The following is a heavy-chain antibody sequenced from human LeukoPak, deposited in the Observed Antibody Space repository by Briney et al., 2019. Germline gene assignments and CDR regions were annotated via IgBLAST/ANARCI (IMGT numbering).Heavy chain of an antibody. CDR3: VRSDWFDN. CDR2: ISSSVGTI. V-gene: IGHV3-48*03. Sequence: GGSLRLTCAASGFTFSSYEMNWVRQAPGKGLEWVSYISSSVGTIYYADSVKGRFTISRDNAKNTLYLQMNSLRAEDTAMYYCVRSDWFDNWGQGTLVTVSS. CDR1: GFTFSSYE. J-gene: IGHJ5*02.